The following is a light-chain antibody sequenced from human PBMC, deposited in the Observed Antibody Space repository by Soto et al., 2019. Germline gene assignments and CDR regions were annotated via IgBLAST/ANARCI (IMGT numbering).Light chain of an antibody. CDR2: DAS. CDR1: QRVSSF. V-gene: IGKV3-11*01. J-gene: IGKJ5*01. CDR3: QQRSNWPPPIT. Sequence: EIVLTQSPAALSLAPGERATLSCRASQRVSSFLAWYQQKPGQAPRLLIYDASNRATGIPARFSGSGSGTDFTLTISSLEPEDFAVYYCQQRSNWPPPITFGQGTRLEI.